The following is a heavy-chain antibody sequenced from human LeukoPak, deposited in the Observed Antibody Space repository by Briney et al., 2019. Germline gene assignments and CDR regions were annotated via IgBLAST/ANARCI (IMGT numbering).Heavy chain of an antibody. CDR2: IYTSGST. CDR3: AREGVTIFGVVLGNWFDP. CDR1: GGSIRSYY. D-gene: IGHD3-3*01. V-gene: IGHV4-4*07. Sequence: SETLSLTCTVSGGSIRSYYWSWIRQPAGKGLEWIGRIYTSGSTNYNPSLKSRVTMSVDTSKSQFSLKLSSVTAADTAVYYCAREGVTIFGVVLGNWFDPWGQGTLVTVSS. J-gene: IGHJ5*02.